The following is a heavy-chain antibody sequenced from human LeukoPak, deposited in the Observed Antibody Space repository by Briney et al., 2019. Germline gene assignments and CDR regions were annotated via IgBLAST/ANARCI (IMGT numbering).Heavy chain of an antibody. CDR2: INPNSGGT. J-gene: IGHJ6*02. CDR3: ARGKGGPITIFGVVMTPRTYYYYGMDV. D-gene: IGHD3-3*01. V-gene: IGHV1-2*02. Sequence: ASVKVSCKASGYTFTGYYMHWVRQAPGQGLEWMGGINPNSGGTNYAQKFQGRVTMTRDTSISTAYMELSRLRSDDTAVYYCARGKGGPITIFGVVMTPRTYYYYGMDVWGQGTTVTVSS. CDR1: GYTFTGYY.